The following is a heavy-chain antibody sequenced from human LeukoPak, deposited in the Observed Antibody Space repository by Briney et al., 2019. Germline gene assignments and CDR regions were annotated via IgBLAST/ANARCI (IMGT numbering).Heavy chain of an antibody. CDR2: IKQDGGEK. CDR1: GFTFSSYW. D-gene: IGHD3-22*01. Sequence: GGSLRLSCAASGFTFSSYWMSWVRQAPGKGLEWVANIKQDGGEKYYVGSVKGRFTISRDNAKNSLYLQMNSLRAEGTAMYYCARSSSGSYGLDAFDIWGQGTMVTVSS. V-gene: IGHV3-7*01. J-gene: IGHJ3*02. CDR3: ARSSSGSYGLDAFDI.